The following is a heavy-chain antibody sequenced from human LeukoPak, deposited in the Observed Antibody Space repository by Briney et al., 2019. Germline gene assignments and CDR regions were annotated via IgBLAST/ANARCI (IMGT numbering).Heavy chain of an antibody. D-gene: IGHD2-21*01. CDR2: ISSSSSTI. Sequence: GGSLRLSCAASGFTFSSYSMNWVRQAPGKGLEWVSYISSSSSTIYYADSVKGRFTISRDNAKNSLYLQMNSLRAEDTAVYYCARDERHRGVDPWGQGTLVTVSS. V-gene: IGHV3-48*01. CDR1: GFTFSSYS. J-gene: IGHJ5*02. CDR3: ARDERHRGVDP.